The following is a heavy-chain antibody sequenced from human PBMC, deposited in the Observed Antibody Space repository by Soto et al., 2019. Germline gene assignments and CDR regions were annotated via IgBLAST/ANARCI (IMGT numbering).Heavy chain of an antibody. CDR2: ITNRGTHT. CDR3: TRAHEVAWFDS. Sequence: GGSLRLSCTASGFSFSSYTMNWVRQAPGKGLQWVASITNRGTHTYSADSVKGRFTISRVNDKNSLYLQMNNLRAEDTATYYCTRAHEVAWFDSWGLGTLVTVSS. J-gene: IGHJ5*01. CDR1: GFSFSSYT. D-gene: IGHD2-15*01. V-gene: IGHV3-21*06.